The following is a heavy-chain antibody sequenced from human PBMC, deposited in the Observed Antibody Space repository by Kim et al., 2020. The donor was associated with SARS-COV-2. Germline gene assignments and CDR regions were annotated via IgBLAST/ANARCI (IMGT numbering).Heavy chain of an antibody. CDR3: AHATLSYDVWSPRWVPFFDY. J-gene: IGHJ4*02. V-gene: IGHV2-5*02. D-gene: IGHD3-3*01. Sequence: SGPTLVNPTQTLTLTCTFSGFSLTPSGVGVGWIRQPPGKALEWLALIYWDDDKRYRPSLQNRLTITKNTSKNQVVLTMATVEPVDTATFYCAHATLSYDVWSPRWVPFFDYWGQGSLVTVSS. CDR2: IYWDDDK. CDR1: GFSLTPSGVG.